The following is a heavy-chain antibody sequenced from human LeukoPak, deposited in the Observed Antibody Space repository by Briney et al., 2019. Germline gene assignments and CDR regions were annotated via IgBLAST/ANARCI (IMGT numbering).Heavy chain of an antibody. Sequence: GGSLRLSCAASGFTFSRYGMNWVRQAPGKGLEWIAYISSSATSIYYTDSVKGRFTISRDNAKNSLYLQMNSLRAEDTAVYYCARPHRDSGGHYCPHYWGQGTLVTVSS. J-gene: IGHJ4*02. CDR1: GFTFSRYG. D-gene: IGHD3-22*01. V-gene: IGHV3-48*04. CDR3: ARPHRDSGGHYCPHY. CDR2: ISSSATSI.